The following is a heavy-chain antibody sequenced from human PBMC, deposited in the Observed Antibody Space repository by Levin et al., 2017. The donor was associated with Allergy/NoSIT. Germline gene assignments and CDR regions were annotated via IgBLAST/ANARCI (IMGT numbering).Heavy chain of an antibody. CDR2: ISYDGSNK. J-gene: IGHJ3*02. D-gene: IGHD2-21*02. Sequence: GGSLRLSCAASGFTFSSYGMHWVRQAPGKGLEWVAVISYDGSNKYYADSVKGRFTISRDNSKNTLYLQMNSLRAEDTAVYYCAKLVTLDAFDIWGQGTMVTVSS. CDR1: GFTFSSYG. CDR3: AKLVTLDAFDI. V-gene: IGHV3-30*18.